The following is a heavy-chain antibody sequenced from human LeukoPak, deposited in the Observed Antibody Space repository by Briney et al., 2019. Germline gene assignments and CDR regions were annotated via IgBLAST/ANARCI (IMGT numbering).Heavy chain of an antibody. CDR3: AREQWELPYHIFDY. CDR1: GGTFSSYA. D-gene: IGHD1-26*01. CDR2: IIPIFGTA. Sequence: EASVKVSCKASGGTFSSYAISWVRQAPGQGLEWMGGIIPIFGTANYAQKFQGRVTITADESTSTAYMELSSLRSEDTAVYYCAREQWELPYHIFDYWGQGTLVTVS. V-gene: IGHV1-69*01. J-gene: IGHJ4*02.